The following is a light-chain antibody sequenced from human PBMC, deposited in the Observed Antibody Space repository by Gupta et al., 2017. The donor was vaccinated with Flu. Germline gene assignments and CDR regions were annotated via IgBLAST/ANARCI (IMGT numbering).Light chain of an antibody. V-gene: IGKV1-33*01. Sequence: DIQMTQSPSSLSASVGARVTIQSQASKDNNNYLSWYRQKPGKAPNLLIYDGSTWETGVPARFSGSGSGTDFTLKIIRVEAEDIATYYCKQDGKAPPTFGGGTKV. CDR3: KQDGKAPPT. CDR1: KDNNNY. J-gene: IGKJ4*02. CDR2: DGS.